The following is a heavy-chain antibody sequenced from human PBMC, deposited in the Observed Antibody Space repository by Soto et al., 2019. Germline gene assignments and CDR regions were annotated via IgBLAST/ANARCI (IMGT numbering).Heavy chain of an antibody. CDR2: IYHSGST. D-gene: IGHD3-10*01. V-gene: IGHV4-30-2*01. Sequence: SETLSLTCAVSGGSIISGGYSWIWVRQPPGKGLEWIGYIYHSGSTYYNPSLKSRVTISVDRSKNQFSLKLSSVTAADTAVYYCARAHGSGWGAFDIWGQGTMVTVSS. CDR1: GGSIISGGYS. CDR3: ARAHGSGWGAFDI. J-gene: IGHJ3*02.